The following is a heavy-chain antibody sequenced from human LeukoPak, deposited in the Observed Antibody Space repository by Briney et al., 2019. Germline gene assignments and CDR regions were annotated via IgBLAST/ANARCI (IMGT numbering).Heavy chain of an antibody. J-gene: IGHJ4*02. Sequence: GGSLRLSCAASGFTFSSYAMSWVRQAPGKGLEWVSAISGSGGSTYYADSVKGRFTISRDNSKNTLYVQMNSLRPGDTAVYYCARDYRWNYCIDYWGQGTLVTVSS. V-gene: IGHV3-23*01. CDR2: ISGSGGST. CDR1: GFTFSSYA. D-gene: IGHD1-7*01. CDR3: ARDYRWNYCIDY.